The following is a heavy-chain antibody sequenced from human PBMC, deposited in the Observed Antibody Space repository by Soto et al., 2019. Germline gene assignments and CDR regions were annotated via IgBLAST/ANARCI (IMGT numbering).Heavy chain of an antibody. CDR3: ATSGYYYYWFDP. CDR1: GGSISSYY. CDR2: IYYSGST. D-gene: IGHD3-22*01. Sequence: SETLSLTCTVSGGSISSYYWSWIRQPPGKGLEWIGYIYYSGSTNYNPSLKSRVTISVDTSKNQFSLKLSSVTAADTAVYYCATSGYYYYWFDPWGQGTLVTVSS. V-gene: IGHV4-59*01. J-gene: IGHJ5*02.